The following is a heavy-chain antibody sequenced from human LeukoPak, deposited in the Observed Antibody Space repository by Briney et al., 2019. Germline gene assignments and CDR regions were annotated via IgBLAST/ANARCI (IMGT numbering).Heavy chain of an antibody. CDR3: ARDPRGITALVDYFDY. CDR1: GFTFSDYY. CDR2: ISSSGSAI. D-gene: IGHD5-18*01. J-gene: IGHJ4*02. V-gene: IGHV3-11*01. Sequence: GGSLRLSCAASGFTFSDYYMSWIRQAPGKGLEWVSYISSSGSAIYYADSAKGRFTISRDNAKNSLYLQMSSLRVEDTAVYYCARDPRGITALVDYFDYWGQGTLVTVSS.